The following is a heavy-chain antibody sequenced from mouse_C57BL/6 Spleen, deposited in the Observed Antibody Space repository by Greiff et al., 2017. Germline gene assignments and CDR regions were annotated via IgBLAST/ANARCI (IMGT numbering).Heavy chain of an antibody. Sequence: QVQLQQSGAELVRPGASVTLSCKASGYTFTDYEMHWVKQTPVHGLEWIGAIDPETGGTAYNQKFKGKAILTADKSSSTAYMELRSLTSEDSAVYYCTRDYYGNYWYYFDYWGQGTTRTVSS. CDR2: IDPETGGT. J-gene: IGHJ2*01. CDR3: TRDYYGNYWYYFDY. D-gene: IGHD2-1*01. V-gene: IGHV1-15*01. CDR1: GYTFTDYE.